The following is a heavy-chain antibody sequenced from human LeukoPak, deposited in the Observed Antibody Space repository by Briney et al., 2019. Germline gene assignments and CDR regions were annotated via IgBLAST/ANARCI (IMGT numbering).Heavy chain of an antibody. D-gene: IGHD2-15*01. CDR1: GYTFTSYY. CDR3: AREGSYCSGGSCANPFDY. V-gene: IGHV1-2*04. Sequence: GASVKVSCKASGYTFTSYYMHWVRQAPGQGLEWMGWINPNSGGTNYAQKFQGWVTMTRDTSISTAYMELSRLRSDDTAVYYCAREGSYCSGGSCANPFDYWGQGTLVTVSS. CDR2: INPNSGGT. J-gene: IGHJ4*02.